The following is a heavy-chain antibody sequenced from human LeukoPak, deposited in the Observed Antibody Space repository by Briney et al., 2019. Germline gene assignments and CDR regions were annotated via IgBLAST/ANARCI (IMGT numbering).Heavy chain of an antibody. CDR3: ARGIRTGYSY. CDR2: VDYSGST. V-gene: IGHV4-61*01. D-gene: IGHD1-1*01. Sequence: SETLSLTCSVSGGSVSSGIYYWRWIRQPPGKGLEWIGHVDYSGSTTYNPSLKRRVTISLDTSKNQFSLKVMYLTAADTAVYYCARGIRTGYSYWGQGTLVTVSS. J-gene: IGHJ4*02. CDR1: GGSVSSGIYY.